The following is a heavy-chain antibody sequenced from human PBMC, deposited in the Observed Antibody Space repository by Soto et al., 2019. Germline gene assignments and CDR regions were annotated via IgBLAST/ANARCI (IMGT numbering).Heavy chain of an antibody. Sequence: ASVKVSCKASGYTFTGYYMHWVRQAPGQGLEWMGWISPNGGGTNYAQKFQGWVTMTRDTSISTAYMELSGLRSDDTAVYYCARDRGYCSGGSCYSSRAFDIWGQGTMVTVSS. V-gene: IGHV1-2*04. CDR3: ARDRGYCSGGSCYSSRAFDI. CDR2: ISPNGGGT. CDR1: GYTFTGYY. D-gene: IGHD2-15*01. J-gene: IGHJ3*02.